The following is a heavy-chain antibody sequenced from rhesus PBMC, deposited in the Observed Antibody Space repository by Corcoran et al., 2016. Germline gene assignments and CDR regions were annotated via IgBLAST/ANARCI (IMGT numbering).Heavy chain of an antibody. CDR2: IGGSSGKT. Sequence: QVQLQESGPGLVKPSETLSLTCAVSGSSISSGYGLSWIRQPPGKGLEWIGYIGGSSGKTNNNPALKSRVTISKDTAKNQFSLKLSSVTAADTAVYYCARGGGYSNYRPKFDYWGQGVLVTVSS. CDR3: ARGGGYSNYRPKFDY. J-gene: IGHJ4*01. D-gene: IGHD4-23*01. V-gene: IGHV4-127*01. CDR1: GSSISSGYG.